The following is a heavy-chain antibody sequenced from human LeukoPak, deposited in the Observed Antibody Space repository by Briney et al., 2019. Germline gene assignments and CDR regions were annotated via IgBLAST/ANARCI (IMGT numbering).Heavy chain of an antibody. V-gene: IGHV3-7*01. J-gene: IGHJ4*02. CDR3: ARVRGVVIATCFDY. Sequence: GGSLTLSCAASGFAFSSYWMSWVRQAPGKGLEGVANIKQDGSEKYYVDSVKGRFTISRDNAKNSLYLQMNSLRAEDTAVYYCARVRGVVIATCFDYWGQGTLVTVSS. CDR1: GFAFSSYW. CDR2: IKQDGSEK. D-gene: IGHD2-21*01.